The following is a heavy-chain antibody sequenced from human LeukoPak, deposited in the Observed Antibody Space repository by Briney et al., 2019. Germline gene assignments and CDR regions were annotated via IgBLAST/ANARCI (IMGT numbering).Heavy chain of an antibody. CDR3: AHHRLAVAPPLDS. D-gene: IGHD6-19*01. CDR1: GLSLSTSGVG. J-gene: IGHJ4*02. Sequence: SGPTLVKPTQTLTLTCTCSGLSLSTSGVGVGWIRQPPGKALEWLAFIYWGDERRYSPSLHRRLTITKHPSKPQVVLTMTTMDPLDTATYYCAHHRLAVAPPLDSWGQGALVPVSS. V-gene: IGHV2-5*02. CDR2: IYWGDER.